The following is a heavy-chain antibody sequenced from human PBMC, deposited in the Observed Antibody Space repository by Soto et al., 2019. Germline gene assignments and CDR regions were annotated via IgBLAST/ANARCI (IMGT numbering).Heavy chain of an antibody. V-gene: IGHV1-69*02. J-gene: IGHJ4*02. D-gene: IGHD3-16*02. CDR1: GGSFSRYT. Sequence: SVKASSKASGGSFSRYTRSWVRQAPGRWIEWMGRVIPILGIANYAQKFQGRVTITADKSTSTAYMELGSLRSEDTPVYYCARGEHDCNCESYRQLDYWGQGTLDTVSS. CDR2: VIPILGIA. CDR3: ARGEHDCNCESYRQLDY.